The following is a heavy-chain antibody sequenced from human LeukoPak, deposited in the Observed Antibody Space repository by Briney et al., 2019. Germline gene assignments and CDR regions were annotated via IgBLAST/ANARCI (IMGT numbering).Heavy chain of an antibody. CDR2: IIPTQSIT. J-gene: IGHJ6*02. CDR3: ARFFSSSDYGSVYYYGMDV. Sequence: SVKVSCKASGGTFSRYAISWVRQAPGQGLEWMGRIIPTQSITNNAQKFQGRVTITADKSTSTAYMELGSLRSDDTAVYYCARFFSSSDYGSVYYYGMDVWGQGTTVTVSS. V-gene: IGHV1-69*04. CDR1: GGTFSRYA. D-gene: IGHD3-10*01.